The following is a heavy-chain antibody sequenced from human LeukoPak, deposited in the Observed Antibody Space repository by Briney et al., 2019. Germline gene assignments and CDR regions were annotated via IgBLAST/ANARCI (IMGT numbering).Heavy chain of an antibody. CDR1: GGTFTSYG. Sequence: ASVKVSCKASGGTFTSYGISWVRQAPGQGLEWMGWISAYNGNTNYAQKLQGRVTMTTDTSTSTAYMELRSLGSDDTAVYYCARDHTWGATIPYYFDYWGQGTLVTVSS. CDR2: ISAYNGNT. D-gene: IGHD1-26*01. V-gene: IGHV1-18*01. CDR3: ARDHTWGATIPYYFDY. J-gene: IGHJ4*02.